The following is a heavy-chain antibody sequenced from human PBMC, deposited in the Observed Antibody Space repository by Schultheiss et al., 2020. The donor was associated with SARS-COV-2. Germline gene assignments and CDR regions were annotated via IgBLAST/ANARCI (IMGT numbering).Heavy chain of an antibody. J-gene: IGHJ6*02. V-gene: IGHV3-23*01. CDR3: AKDMVGLRYFDWLLGGMDV. CDR1: GFMFRNYV. D-gene: IGHD3-9*01. CDR2: IGADSGGR. Sequence: GGSLRLSCAASGFMFRNYVLSWVRQAPGKGLEWVSAIGADSGGRDYADSVKGRFTISRDNSKNTLYLQMNSLRAEDTAVYYCAKDMVGLRYFDWLLGGMDVWGQGTTVTVSS.